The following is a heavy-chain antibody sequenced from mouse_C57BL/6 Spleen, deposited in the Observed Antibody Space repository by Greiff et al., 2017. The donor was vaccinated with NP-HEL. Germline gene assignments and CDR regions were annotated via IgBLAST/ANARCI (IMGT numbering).Heavy chain of an antibody. V-gene: IGHV2-6-1*01. J-gene: IGHJ2*01. CDR1: GFSLTSYG. D-gene: IGHD2-4*01. CDR2: IWSDGST. Sequence: QVQLKDSGPGLVAPSQSLSITCTVSGFSLTSYGVHWVRQPPGKGLEWLVVIWSDGSTTYNSALKSRLSISKDNSKSQVFLKMNSLQTDDTAMYYCARHGYYDYDQGPYFDYWGQGTTLTVSS. CDR3: ARHGYYDYDQGPYFDY.